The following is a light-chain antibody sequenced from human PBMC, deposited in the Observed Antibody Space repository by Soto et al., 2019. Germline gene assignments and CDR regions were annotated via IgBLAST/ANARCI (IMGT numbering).Light chain of an antibody. CDR1: QGIDNF. J-gene: IGKJ1*01. Sequence: DIQMTQSPSSLSASVGDRVTVTCRASQGIDNFLAWYQQKPGKVPRPLIQTTSTLQSGFPSRFSGSVSGTNFTLTISSLEPEDVATYYCQKYNSGAWTFGQGTKVEIK. V-gene: IGKV1-27*01. CDR3: QKYNSGAWT. CDR2: TTS.